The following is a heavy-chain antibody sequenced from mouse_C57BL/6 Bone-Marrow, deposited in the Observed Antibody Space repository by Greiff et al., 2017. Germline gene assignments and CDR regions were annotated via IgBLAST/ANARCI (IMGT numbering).Heavy chain of an antibody. V-gene: IGHV1-26*01. CDR1: GYTFTDYY. CDR2: INPNNGGT. D-gene: IGHD3-2*02. Sequence: EVQLQQSGPELVKPGASVKISCKASGYTFTDYYMNWVKQSHGKSLEWIGDINPNNGGTSYNQKFKGKATLTVDKSSSTAYMELRSLTSEDSAVYYCARRQAAQATYYYAMDYWGQGTSVTVSS. CDR3: ARRQAAQATYYYAMDY. J-gene: IGHJ4*01.